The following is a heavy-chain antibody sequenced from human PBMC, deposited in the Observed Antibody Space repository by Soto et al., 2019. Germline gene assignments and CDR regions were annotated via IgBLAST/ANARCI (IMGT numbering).Heavy chain of an antibody. J-gene: IGHJ4*02. Sequence: GGSLRLSCAASGFTFSSYSMNWVRQAPGKGLEWVSYISSSSSTIYYADSVKGRFTISRDNAKNPLYLQMNSLRDEDTAVYYCARGHYYDSSGYYFFRDYFDYWGQGTLVTVSS. CDR2: ISSSSSTI. CDR1: GFTFSSYS. D-gene: IGHD3-22*01. V-gene: IGHV3-48*02. CDR3: ARGHYYDSSGYYFFRDYFDY.